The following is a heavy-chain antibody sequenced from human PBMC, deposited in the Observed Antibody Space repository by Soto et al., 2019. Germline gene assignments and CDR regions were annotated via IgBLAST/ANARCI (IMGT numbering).Heavy chain of an antibody. Sequence: VPLVEPGGVSGQPGGSLRLYCVASGITFSGFCLHWVRQVPGKGLVWVARVDSAGSGTSYSDSVKGRFTISRDNAKNTLSLQMDSQRVEDTAVSYCATVFAHWRQGIPVHLS. CDR3: ATVFAH. CDR2: VDSAGSGT. V-gene: IGHV3-74*01. D-gene: IGHD3-16*01. CDR1: GITFSGFC. J-gene: IGHJ4*02.